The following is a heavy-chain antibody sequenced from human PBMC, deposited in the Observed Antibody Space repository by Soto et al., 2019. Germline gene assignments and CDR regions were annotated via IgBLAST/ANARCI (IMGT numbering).Heavy chain of an antibody. CDR2: IWYDGGNK. J-gene: IGHJ3*02. D-gene: IGHD3-22*01. CDR1: GFTFSSYG. Sequence: GGSLRLSCAASGFTFSSYGMHWVRQAPGKGLEWVAVIWYDGGNKYYADSVKGRFTISRDNSKNTLYLQMNSLRAEDTAVYYCARGDTYYYDSSGYYAFDIWGQGTMVTVSS. CDR3: ARGDTYYYDSSGYYAFDI. V-gene: IGHV3-33*01.